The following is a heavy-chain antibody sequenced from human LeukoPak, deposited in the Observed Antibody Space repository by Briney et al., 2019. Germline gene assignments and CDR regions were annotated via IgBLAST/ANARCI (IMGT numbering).Heavy chain of an antibody. J-gene: IGHJ4*02. Sequence: GGSLRLSCAASGFRFSSYWMSWVRQAPGKGLEWVVNIKQDGSEKYYVDSVKGRFTISRDNAKNSLYLQMNSLRGADTAVYYCARDEYPFDFRGQGTLVTVSS. CDR1: GFRFSSYW. CDR2: IKQDGSEK. CDR3: ARDEYPFDF. V-gene: IGHV3-7*01. D-gene: IGHD2-2*01.